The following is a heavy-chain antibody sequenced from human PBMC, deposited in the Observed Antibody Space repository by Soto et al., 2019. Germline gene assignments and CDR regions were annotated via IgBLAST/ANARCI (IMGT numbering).Heavy chain of an antibody. J-gene: IGHJ4*01. D-gene: IGHD6-6*01. CDR3: SRGTSIPASGDY. CDR1: GYTFTNYG. V-gene: IGHV1-18*01. CDR2: VSAYNGER. Sequence: QVQLVQSGAEVKKPGASVKVSCKASGYTFTNYGINWVRQAPGQGLEWLGWVSAYNGERRYAQRXXXXXXXXXXXXXXXXXXXLRSLRSDDTAVYYCSRGTSIPASGDYWGQGTLVTVSS.